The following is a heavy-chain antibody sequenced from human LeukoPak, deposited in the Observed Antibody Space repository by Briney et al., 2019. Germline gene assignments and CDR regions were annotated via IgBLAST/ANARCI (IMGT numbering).Heavy chain of an antibody. CDR3: ARFQGAFYYYYMDV. V-gene: IGHV4-61*02. CDR2: IFSSGST. CDR1: GDSISSGDYY. Sequence: PSETLSLTCTVSGDSISSGDYYWSWIRQPAGKGLEWIGRIFSSGSTNYNPALKSRVTMSVDTSKNQFSLKLTSVTAADTAVYYCARFQGAFYYYYMDVWGKGTTVTISS. J-gene: IGHJ6*03.